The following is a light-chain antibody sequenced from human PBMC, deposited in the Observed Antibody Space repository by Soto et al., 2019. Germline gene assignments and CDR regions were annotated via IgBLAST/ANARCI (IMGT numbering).Light chain of an antibody. Sequence: EIGMTQSPATLSVSPGERATLSCRASQSVGSTLAWYQQKPGQAPRLLIYGASTRATGIPARFSGSGSGTEFTLTISSLQSEDFAIYFCQQYNNWPPDRTFGQGTKVEIK. J-gene: IGKJ1*01. V-gene: IGKV3-15*01. CDR2: GAS. CDR1: QSVGST. CDR3: QQYNNWPPDRT.